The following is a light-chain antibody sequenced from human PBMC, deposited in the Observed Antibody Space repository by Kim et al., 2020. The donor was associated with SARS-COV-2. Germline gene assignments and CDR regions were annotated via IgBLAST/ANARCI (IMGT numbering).Light chain of an antibody. Sequence: DIQMIQSPSSLSASVGDRVTITCRASQGISDAVAWYQQKPGKVPKVLIYRISALQSGVPSRFSGSGSGAEFTLTISSLQPEDVATYYCQKYDIGPLTFGGGTKVDIK. CDR3: QKYDIGPLT. CDR2: RIS. J-gene: IGKJ4*01. V-gene: IGKV1-27*01. CDR1: QGISDA.